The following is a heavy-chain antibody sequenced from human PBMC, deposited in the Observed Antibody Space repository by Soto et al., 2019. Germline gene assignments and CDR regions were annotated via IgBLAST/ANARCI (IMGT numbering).Heavy chain of an antibody. CDR2: ISDSGGST. D-gene: IGHD3-10*01. CDR1: GFTVSSNY. V-gene: IGHV3-23*01. J-gene: IGHJ4*02. Sequence: PGGSLRLSCAASGFTVSSNYMSWVRQAPGKGLEWVSVISDSGGSTYYADSVAGRFTISRDNSRHTLYLQMNSLRAEDTAIYYCAKALGRDFSDFDSWGQGTQVTVSS. CDR3: AKALGRDFSDFDS.